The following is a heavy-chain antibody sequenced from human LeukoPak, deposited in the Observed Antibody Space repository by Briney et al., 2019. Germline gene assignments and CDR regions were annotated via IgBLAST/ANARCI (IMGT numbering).Heavy chain of an antibody. Sequence: GGSLRLSCAASGFTFDDYAMHWVRQAPGKGLEWVSGISWNSGSIGYADSVKGRFTISRDNSKNTLYLQMNSLRAEDTAVYYCAKESGLAVAGTENFDYWGQGTLVTVSS. J-gene: IGHJ4*02. CDR1: GFTFDDYA. CDR3: AKESGLAVAGTENFDY. V-gene: IGHV3-9*01. CDR2: ISWNSGSI. D-gene: IGHD6-19*01.